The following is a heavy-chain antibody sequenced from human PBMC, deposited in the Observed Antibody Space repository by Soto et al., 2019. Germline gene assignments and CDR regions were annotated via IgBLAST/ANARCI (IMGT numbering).Heavy chain of an antibody. CDR1: GGSFSSYY. D-gene: IGHD2-2*01. CDR3: ATHCSSTSCYYTFDP. CDR2: INHYGST. V-gene: IGHV4-34*01. Sequence: PSETLSLTCAVYGGSFSSYYWSWIRQPPGKGLEWIGQINHYGSTDYNPSLKSRVTISVDTSKNHFSLRLSSVTAADTAMYYCATHCSSTSCYYTFDPWGQGTLVTVPQ. J-gene: IGHJ5*02.